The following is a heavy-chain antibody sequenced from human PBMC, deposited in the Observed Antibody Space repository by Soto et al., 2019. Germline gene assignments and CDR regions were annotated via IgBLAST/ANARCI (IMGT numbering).Heavy chain of an antibody. CDR1: GGSNSSGDYY. D-gene: IGHD3-22*01. CDR2: IYYSGNT. Sequence: QVQLQESGPGLVKPSQTLSLTCTVSGGSNSSGDYYWRGIRQPPGKGLEWIGYIYYSGNTYYNPSLKSRVTISVDTYKNQFALKLSSVTAADTAVYYCARARHYDSSGLVYWGQGPLVTVSS. J-gene: IGHJ4*02. CDR3: ARARHYDSSGLVY. V-gene: IGHV4-30-4*01.